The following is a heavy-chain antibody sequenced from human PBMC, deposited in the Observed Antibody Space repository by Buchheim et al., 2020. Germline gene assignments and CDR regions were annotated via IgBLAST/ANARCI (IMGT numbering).Heavy chain of an antibody. CDR1: GFTFNRYW. CDR3: ARHTGFDSGLDV. J-gene: IGHJ6*02. Sequence: EVQLAVSGGGLVQPGGSLRLSCIGPGFTFNRYWMTWVRQAPGKGLEWVATIKQDGTEKYYVNSVKGRVIASRDNAKNSVFVHMSSLADEDTAVYYCARHTGFDSGLDVWGQGT. D-gene: IGHD5-12*01. CDR2: IKQDGTEK. V-gene: IGHV3-7*01.